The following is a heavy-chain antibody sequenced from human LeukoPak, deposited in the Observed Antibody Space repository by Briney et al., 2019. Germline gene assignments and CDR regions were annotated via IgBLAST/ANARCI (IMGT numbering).Heavy chain of an antibody. CDR2: INPNSGGT. CDR3: ARGRDSSGWSYFDY. CDR1: GYTFTGYY. V-gene: IGHV1-2*02. D-gene: IGHD6-19*01. J-gene: IGHJ4*02. Sequence: ASVKVSCKASGYTFTGYYMHWVRQAPGQGLEWMGWINPNSGGTNYAQKFQGRVTMTRDTSISTAYMELSRLRSDDTAVYYRARGRDSSGWSYFDYWGQGTLVTVSS.